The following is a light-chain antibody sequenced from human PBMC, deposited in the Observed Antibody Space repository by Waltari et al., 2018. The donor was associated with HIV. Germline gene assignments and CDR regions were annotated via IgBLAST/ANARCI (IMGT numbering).Light chain of an antibody. CDR3: QQRSSWPRT. CDR2: DAS. Sequence: DIVLTQSPATLSLSPGDRATISYRASQSVGSSVAWYQQKPGQAPRLLIFDASNRATGIPARFSGSGSGTDFTLTINSLEPEDFAVYYCQQRSSWPRTFGPGTKVDIK. V-gene: IGKV3-11*01. CDR1: QSVGSS. J-gene: IGKJ3*01.